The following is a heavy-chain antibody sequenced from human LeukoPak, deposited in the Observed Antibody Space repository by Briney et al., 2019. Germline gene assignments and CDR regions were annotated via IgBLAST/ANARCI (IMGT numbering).Heavy chain of an antibody. CDR3: AREPSSTQWLRFLAEGYFDY. CDR2: INPSGGST. V-gene: IGHV1-46*01. CDR1: GYTFTSYY. J-gene: IGHJ4*02. D-gene: IGHD5-12*01. Sequence: ASVKVSCKASGYTFTSYYMHWVRQAPGQGLEWMGIINPSGGSTSYAQKFQGRVTMTRDMSTSTVYMELSSLRSEDTAVYYCAREPSSTQWLRFLAEGYFDYWGQGTLVTVSS.